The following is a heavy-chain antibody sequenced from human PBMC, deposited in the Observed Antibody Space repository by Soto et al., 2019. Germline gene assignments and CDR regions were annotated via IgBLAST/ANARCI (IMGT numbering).Heavy chain of an antibody. V-gene: IGHV3-30*03. CDR1: GFTFSSYG. J-gene: IGHJ6*02. D-gene: IGHD6-13*01. CDR2: ISYDGSNK. Sequence: GGSLRLSCAASGFTFSSYGMHWVRQAPGKGLEWVAVISYDGSNKYYADSVKGRFTISRDNSKNTLYPQMNSLRAEDTAVYYCAIIFPIAAAGLSDYYYGMDVWGQGTTVTVSS. CDR3: AIIFPIAAAGLSDYYYGMDV.